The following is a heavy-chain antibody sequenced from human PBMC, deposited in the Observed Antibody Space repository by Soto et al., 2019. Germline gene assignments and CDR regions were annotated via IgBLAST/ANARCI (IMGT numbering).Heavy chain of an antibody. CDR2: IIPILGTV. Sequence: QVQLVQSGAEVKEPGSSVKVSCEASGGTFSSYSISWVRQAPGQGLEWMGGIIPILGTVQYAQMFQGRLTITADESTSTAYMELSRLKSDDTAVYYCATRVSISGVVISWFDPWGRGTLVTVSS. J-gene: IGHJ5*01. CDR3: ATRVSISGVVISWFDP. D-gene: IGHD3-3*01. CDR1: GGTFSSYS. V-gene: IGHV1-69*01.